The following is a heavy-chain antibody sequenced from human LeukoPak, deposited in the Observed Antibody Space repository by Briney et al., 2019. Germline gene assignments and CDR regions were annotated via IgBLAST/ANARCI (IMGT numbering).Heavy chain of an antibody. CDR1: GYTFTGCY. V-gene: IGHV1-2*02. Sequence: ASVKVSCKASGYTFTGCYMHWVRQAPGQGLEWMGWINPNSGGTNYAQKFQGRVTMTRDTSISTAYMELSRLRSDDTAVYYCAREVRGEEQQHFDYWGQGTLVTVSS. D-gene: IGHD6-13*01. CDR3: AREVRGEEQQHFDY. CDR2: INPNSGGT. J-gene: IGHJ4*02.